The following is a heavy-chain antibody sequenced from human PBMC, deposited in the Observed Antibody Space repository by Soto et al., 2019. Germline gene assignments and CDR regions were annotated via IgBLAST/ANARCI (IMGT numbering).Heavy chain of an antibody. CDR1: GFTFSTYT. CDR2: VLQTGSST. J-gene: IGHJ4*02. CDR3: AKDFTPDGYWDFDY. D-gene: IGHD4-17*01. Sequence: GGSLRLSCAASGFTFSTYTMSWVRQPPGKGLEWVSAVLQTGSSTFYADSVKGRFTISRDNSKNTLYLQMNNLRAEDTAVYYCAKDFTPDGYWDFDYWGQGTLVTVSS. V-gene: IGHV3-23*01.